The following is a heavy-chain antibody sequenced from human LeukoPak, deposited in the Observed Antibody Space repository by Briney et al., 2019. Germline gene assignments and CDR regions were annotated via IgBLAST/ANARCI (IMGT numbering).Heavy chain of an antibody. CDR2: ISYDASNK. J-gene: IGHJ4*02. D-gene: IGHD6-6*01. V-gene: IGHV3-30-3*01. CDR1: GFTFSSYA. CDR3: ARVTLVGSSSSSNVDF. Sequence: QPGGSLRLSCAASGFTFSSYAMHWVRQTPVKGLEWVAVISYDASNKYYAGSVKGRFTISRDNSKNTLYLQMNSLRAEDTAMYYCARVTLVGSSSSSNVDFWGQGTLVTVSS.